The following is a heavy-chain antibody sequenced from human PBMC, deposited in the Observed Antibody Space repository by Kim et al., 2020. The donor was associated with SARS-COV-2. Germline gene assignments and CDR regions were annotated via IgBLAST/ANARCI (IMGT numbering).Heavy chain of an antibody. J-gene: IGHJ4*02. CDR3: AKRKVVTANIDY. D-gene: IGHD2-21*02. Sequence: ADSVKGRFTISRDDSKNTLYLQMSSLRAEDTAIYYCAKRKVVTANIDYWGQGTLVTVS. V-gene: IGHV3-23*01.